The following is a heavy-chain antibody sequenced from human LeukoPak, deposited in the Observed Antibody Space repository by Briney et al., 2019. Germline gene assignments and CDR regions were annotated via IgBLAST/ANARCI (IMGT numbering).Heavy chain of an antibody. J-gene: IGHJ4*02. CDR1: GFSFSSDW. Sequence: GGSLRLSCAASGFSFSSDWMSWFRQAPGKGLEWVANIRRDGSQKYYVDSVKGRFTISRDNADNSLYLHMNSLRAEDTAVYYCARPLMGGGNSPFDSWGQGTLVTVSS. V-gene: IGHV3-7*05. D-gene: IGHD4-23*01. CDR3: ARPLMGGGNSPFDS. CDR2: IRRDGSQK.